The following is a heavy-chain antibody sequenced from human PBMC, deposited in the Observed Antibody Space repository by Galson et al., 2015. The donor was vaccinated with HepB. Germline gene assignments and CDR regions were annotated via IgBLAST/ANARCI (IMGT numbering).Heavy chain of an antibody. V-gene: IGHV1-18*01. Sequence: SVKVSCKASGYTFTSYGISWVRQAPGQGLEWMGWISGYNGNTNYAQKLQGRVTMTTDTSTSTAYMEVRSLRSDDTALYYCARDGALAATRGWFDPWAREPWSPSPQ. CDR1: GYTFTSYG. CDR3: ARDGALAATRGWFDP. CDR2: ISGYNGNT. J-gene: IGHJ5*02. D-gene: IGHD6-13*01.